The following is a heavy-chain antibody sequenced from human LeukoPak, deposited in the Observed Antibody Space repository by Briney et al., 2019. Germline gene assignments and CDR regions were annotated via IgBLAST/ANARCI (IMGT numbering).Heavy chain of an antibody. CDR3: ARDYDHYFDY. V-gene: IGHV3-33*08. D-gene: IGHD3-3*01. CDR1: GFTFTSYA. Sequence: GGSLRLSCAASGFTFTSYAMSWVRQAPGKGLEWVAVIWYNGSNKYYADSVKGRFTISRDNSKNTLYLQMNSLRAEDTAVYYCARDYDHYFDYWGQGTPVTVSS. CDR2: IWYNGSNK. J-gene: IGHJ4*02.